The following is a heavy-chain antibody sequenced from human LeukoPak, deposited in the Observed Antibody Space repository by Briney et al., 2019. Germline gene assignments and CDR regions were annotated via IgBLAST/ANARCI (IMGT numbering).Heavy chain of an antibody. D-gene: IGHD5-18*01. J-gene: IGHJ4*02. V-gene: IGHV3-23*01. Sequence: GGSLRLSCAASGFTFSSYAMSWVRQAPGKGLEWVSAISGSGGSTYYADSVKGRFTISRDNSKNTLYLQMNSLRAEDTAVYYCVVPRGYSYGFFDYWGQGTLVTVSS. CDR1: GFTFSSYA. CDR3: VVPRGYSYGFFDY. CDR2: ISGSGGST.